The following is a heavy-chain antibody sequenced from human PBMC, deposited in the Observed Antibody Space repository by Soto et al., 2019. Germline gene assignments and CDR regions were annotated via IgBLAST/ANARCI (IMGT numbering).Heavy chain of an antibody. CDR2: INHSGST. J-gene: IGHJ6*03. D-gene: IGHD2-2*01. Sequence: QVQLQQWGAGLLKPSETLSLTCAVYGGSFSGYYWSWIRQPPGKGLEWIGEINHSGSTNYNPSLKSRVTISVDTSKNHFSLKLSSVTAADTAVYYCARGPGYCSSTSCYVYYMDVWGKGTTVTVSS. V-gene: IGHV4-34*01. CDR3: ARGPGYCSSTSCYVYYMDV. CDR1: GGSFSGYY.